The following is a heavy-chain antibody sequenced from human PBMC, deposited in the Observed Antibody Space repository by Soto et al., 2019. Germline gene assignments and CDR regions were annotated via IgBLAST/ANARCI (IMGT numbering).Heavy chain of an antibody. D-gene: IGHD2-2*01. CDR1: GFTFSDYY. CDR2: ISSSSSYT. CDR3: ASSTRCYSVGPVCGMDV. J-gene: IGHJ6*02. Sequence: RLSCAASGFTFSDYYMSWIRQAPGKGLEWVSYISSSSSYTNYADSVKGRFTISRDNAKNSLYLQMNSLRAEDTAVYYCASSTRCYSVGPVCGMDVWGQGTTVTVSS. V-gene: IGHV3-11*06.